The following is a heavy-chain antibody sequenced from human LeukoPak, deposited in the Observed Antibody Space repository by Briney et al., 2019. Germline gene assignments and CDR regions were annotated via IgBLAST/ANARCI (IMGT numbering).Heavy chain of an antibody. V-gene: IGHV4-34*01. CDR1: GGSFSGYY. CDR2: INNSGST. CDR3: ARRGHMGMVRGYLDY. J-gene: IGHJ4*02. D-gene: IGHD3-10*01. Sequence: SETLSLTCAVSGGSFSGYYWSWIRQPPGKGLEWIGEINNSGSTNYTPSIKSRVTISIDKSKNKFSLKLSSVTAPDTAVYYCARRGHMGMVRGYLDYWGQGTLVTVSS.